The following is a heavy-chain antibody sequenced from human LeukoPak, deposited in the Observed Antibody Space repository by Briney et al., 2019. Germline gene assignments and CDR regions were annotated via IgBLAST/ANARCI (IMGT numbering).Heavy chain of an antibody. J-gene: IGHJ3*02. D-gene: IGHD3-10*01. Sequence: PGGSLRLSCAASGFTFRSYGMNWVRQAPGKGMEWVAFIRYHGSKKYYADSVKGRFAISRDNSKNMLYLQMDSLRPEDTAVYYCAKEGDYYGSESYRDGFDMWGQGTMVTVSS. CDR1: GFTFRSYG. CDR2: IRYHGSKK. V-gene: IGHV3-30*02. CDR3: AKEGDYYGSESYRDGFDM.